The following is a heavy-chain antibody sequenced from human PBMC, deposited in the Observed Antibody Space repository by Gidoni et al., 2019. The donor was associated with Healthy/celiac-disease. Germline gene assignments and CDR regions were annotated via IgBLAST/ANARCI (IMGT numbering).Heavy chain of an antibody. J-gene: IGHJ6*02. V-gene: IGHV4-34*01. D-gene: IGHD3-3*01. Sequence: QVQLQQWGAGLLKPSETLSLTCAVYGGSFSGYYWSWLRQPPGKGLEWIGEINHSGSTNYNPSLKSRVTISVDTSKNQFSLKLSSVTAADTAVYYCARGAVDYDFWSGYYPRGMDVWGQGTTVTVSS. CDR2: INHSGST. CDR1: GGSFSGYY. CDR3: ARGAVDYDFWSGYYPRGMDV.